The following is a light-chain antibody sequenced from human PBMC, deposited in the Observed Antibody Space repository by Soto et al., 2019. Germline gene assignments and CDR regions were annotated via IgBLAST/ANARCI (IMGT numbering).Light chain of an antibody. Sequence: DIQMTQSPFTLSASVGDRVTITCWASQSINARLAWHQQKPGKAPKVLIYDASNLESGVPSRFSGSGSGSEFTLTISSLQPDDFATYYCHQYNSYPWTFGQGTKVDIK. J-gene: IGKJ1*01. CDR3: HQYNSYPWT. CDR2: DAS. CDR1: QSINAR. V-gene: IGKV1-5*01.